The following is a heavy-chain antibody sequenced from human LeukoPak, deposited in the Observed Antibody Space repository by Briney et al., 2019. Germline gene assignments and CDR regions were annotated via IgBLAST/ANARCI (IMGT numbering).Heavy chain of an antibody. Sequence: PSETLSLTCTVSGVSISSYDWSWIRQPPGKGLEWVGYIYYSENTNYSSSLKRRVTISEDTFKNPFSLNLTSVTAADTAVYYCAGGNFYDSSGHPYHFHYWGQGTLVTVPS. D-gene: IGHD3-22*01. V-gene: IGHV4-59*01. CDR1: GVSISSYD. CDR3: AGGNFYDSSGHPYHFHY. J-gene: IGHJ4*02. CDR2: IYYSENT.